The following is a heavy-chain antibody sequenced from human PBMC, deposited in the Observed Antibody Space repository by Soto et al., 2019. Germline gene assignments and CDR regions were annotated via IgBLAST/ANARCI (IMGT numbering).Heavy chain of an antibody. CDR1: GFTFKTAW. CDR3: ATDLPTEGAGEFDY. V-gene: IGHV3-15*01. CDR2: VTTGGPT. D-gene: IGHD1-26*01. J-gene: IGHJ4*02. Sequence: PGGSLRLSCVASGFTFKTAWMAWVRQAPGKGLEWVGYVTTGGPTHYAAPVKGKFTISRDDSKNTAYLQMNSLKAEDTAVYYCATDLPTEGAGEFDYWGKGTPVTIAS.